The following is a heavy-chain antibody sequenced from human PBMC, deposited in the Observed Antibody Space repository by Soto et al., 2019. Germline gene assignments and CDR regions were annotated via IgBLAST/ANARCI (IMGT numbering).Heavy chain of an antibody. V-gene: IGHV3-11*01. CDR2: ISNNGITI. CDR1: GFTFSDYY. J-gene: IGHJ4*02. CDR3: ASGRVLPIDY. Sequence: ESGGGLVKPGGSLRLSCAASGFTFSDYYMTWIRQAPGKGLEWVSYISNNGITIYYADSVKGRFTISRDNAKNSLHLQMNSLRAEDTAVYYCASGRVLPIDYWGQGTLVTVSS. D-gene: IGHD3-10*01.